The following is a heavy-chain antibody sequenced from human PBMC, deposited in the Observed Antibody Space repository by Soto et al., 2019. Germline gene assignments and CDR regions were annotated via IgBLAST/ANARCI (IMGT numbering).Heavy chain of an antibody. CDR3: ASSPGLLRYFDWPVYYYYYGMDV. V-gene: IGHV4-59*01. D-gene: IGHD3-9*01. CDR1: GGSISSDY. Sequence: PETLSLTSTVSGGSISSDYWSLIRHLLGQGLEWIGYIYYSGSTNYNPSLKSRVTISVDTSKNQFSLKLSSVTAADTAVYYCASSPGLLRYFDWPVYYYYYGMDVWGQGTTVT. CDR2: IYYSGST. J-gene: IGHJ6*02.